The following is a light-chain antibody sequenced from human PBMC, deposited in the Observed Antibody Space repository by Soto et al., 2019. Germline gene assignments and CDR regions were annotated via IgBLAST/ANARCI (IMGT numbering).Light chain of an antibody. CDR3: QQRSNWPIT. J-gene: IGKJ5*01. CDR1: QSVSSY. CDR2: DAS. V-gene: IGKV3-11*01. Sequence: ESGLTQSPSPPFSSPAERATPSCRASQSVSSYLAWYQQKPGQAPRLLIYDASSRATGIPARFSGSGSGTDFTLTISSLEPEDFAVYYCQQRSNWPITVGQGTRLEIK.